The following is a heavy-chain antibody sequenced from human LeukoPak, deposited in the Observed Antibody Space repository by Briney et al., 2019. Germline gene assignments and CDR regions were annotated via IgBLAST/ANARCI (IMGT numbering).Heavy chain of an antibody. Sequence: GRSLRLSCAASGFTFSSYAMHWVRQAPDKGLEWVAVISYDGSNKYYADSVKGRFTISRDNSKNALYLQMSSLRAEDTAVYYCARSPFPWGQGTLVTVSS. V-gene: IGHV3-30*15. J-gene: IGHJ5*02. CDR3: ARSPFP. CDR1: GFTFSSYA. CDR2: ISYDGSNK.